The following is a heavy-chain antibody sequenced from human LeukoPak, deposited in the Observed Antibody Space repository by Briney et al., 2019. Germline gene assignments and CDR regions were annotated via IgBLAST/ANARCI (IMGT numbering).Heavy chain of an antibody. Sequence: GGSLRLSCAASGFTFSSYTMSWVRQAPGKGLDWVATISDSGDNTYSADSVEGRFTISRDNSKNTLYLQMNSLRDEDTAIYYCAKVPYSDYGSGRPPFMDAWGQGTTVAISS. V-gene: IGHV3-23*01. D-gene: IGHD3-10*01. CDR1: GFTFSSYT. J-gene: IGHJ6*02. CDR2: ISDSGDNT. CDR3: AKVPYSDYGSGRPPFMDA.